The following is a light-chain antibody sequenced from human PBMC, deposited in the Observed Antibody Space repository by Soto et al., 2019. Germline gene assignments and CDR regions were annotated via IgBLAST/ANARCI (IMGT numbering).Light chain of an antibody. CDR1: QNVGSA. J-gene: IGKJ4*02. V-gene: IGKV3-15*01. Sequence: EIVMTQSPATLSVAPGETATLSCSASQNVGSAVAWYQHKPGQAPRLLIVGASFRAPGVPPTFSGSGSGTEFTLTISSLQSEDFAVYYCQQYSIWLPLTFAGGTTVDIK. CDR2: GAS. CDR3: QQYSIWLPLT.